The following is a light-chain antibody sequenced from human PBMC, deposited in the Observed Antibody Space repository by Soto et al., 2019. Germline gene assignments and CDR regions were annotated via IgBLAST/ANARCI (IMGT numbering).Light chain of an antibody. V-gene: IGKV3-20*01. CDR2: GAS. CDR3: QQYGSSLLT. Sequence: EIVLTQSPGTLSLSPGERATLSCRASQSVSSSYLAWYQQKPGQAPRLLIYGASSRATGIPDRFSGSGSGTDFTFTISTLEPEDFAVYYCQQYGSSLLTFGGGTKVEIK. J-gene: IGKJ4*01. CDR1: QSVSSSY.